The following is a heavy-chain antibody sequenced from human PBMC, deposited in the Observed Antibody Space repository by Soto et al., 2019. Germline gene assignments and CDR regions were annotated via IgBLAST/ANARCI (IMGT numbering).Heavy chain of an antibody. CDR3: AREHGQYGFDY. J-gene: IGHJ4*02. CDR1: GFTFSSYA. Sequence: ESGGGVVQPGRSLRLSCAASGFTFSSYAMHWVRQAPGKGLEWVAVISYDGSNKYYADSVKGRFTISRDNSKNTLYLQMNSLRAEDTAVYYCAREHGQYGFDYWGQGTLVTVSS. V-gene: IGHV3-30-3*01. CDR2: ISYDGSNK. D-gene: IGHD4-17*01.